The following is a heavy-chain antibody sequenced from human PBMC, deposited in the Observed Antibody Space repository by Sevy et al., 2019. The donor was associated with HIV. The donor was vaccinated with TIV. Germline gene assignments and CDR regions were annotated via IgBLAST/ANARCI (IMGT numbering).Heavy chain of an antibody. D-gene: IGHD3-16*02. J-gene: IGHJ4*02. CDR2: ISYDGSNK. CDR3: AKGPVWGSYRSFDY. Sequence: GGSLRLSCAASGFTFGSYGMHWVRQAPGKGLEWVAVISYDGSNKYYADSVKGRFTISRDNSKNTLYLQMNSLRAEDTAVYYCAKGPVWGSYRSFDYWGQGTLVTVSS. V-gene: IGHV3-30*18. CDR1: GFTFGSYG.